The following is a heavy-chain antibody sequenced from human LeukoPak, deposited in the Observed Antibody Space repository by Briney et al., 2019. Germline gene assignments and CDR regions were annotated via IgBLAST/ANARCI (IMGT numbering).Heavy chain of an antibody. CDR1: GYTFTGYY. Sequence: ASVKVSCKASGYTFTGYYMHWVRQAPGQGLEWTGWINPNSGGTNYAQKFQGRVTMTRDTSISTAYMELSRLRSDDTAVYYCARVLRPENAFDIWGQGTMVTVSS. V-gene: IGHV1-2*02. CDR2: INPNSGGT. J-gene: IGHJ3*02. CDR3: ARVLRPENAFDI.